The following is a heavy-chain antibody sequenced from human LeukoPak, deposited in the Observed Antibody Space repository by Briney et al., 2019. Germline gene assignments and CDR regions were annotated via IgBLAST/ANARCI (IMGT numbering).Heavy chain of an antibody. Sequence: KPSETLSLTCTVSGYSISSGYYWGWIRQPPGKGLEWIGSIYHSGSTYYNPSLKSRVTISVDTSKNQFSLKLSSVTAADTAVYYCARVEGRVIAVAGLWGQGTLVTVSS. CDR1: GYSISSGYY. D-gene: IGHD6-19*01. CDR3: ARVEGRVIAVAGL. J-gene: IGHJ4*02. CDR2: IYHSGST. V-gene: IGHV4-38-2*02.